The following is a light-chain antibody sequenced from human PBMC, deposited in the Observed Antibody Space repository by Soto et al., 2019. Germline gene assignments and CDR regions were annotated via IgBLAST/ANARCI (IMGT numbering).Light chain of an antibody. CDR1: QGISSY. J-gene: IGKJ1*01. V-gene: IGKV1-39*01. CDR3: QQSYSTLWT. Sequence: DIQMTQSPSSLSASVGDRVTITCRASQGISSYLNWYQQKPGKAPKLLIYAASSLQSGVPSRFSGSGSGTDFTLTISSLQPEDFATYYCQQSYSTLWTFGQGNKVEIK. CDR2: AAS.